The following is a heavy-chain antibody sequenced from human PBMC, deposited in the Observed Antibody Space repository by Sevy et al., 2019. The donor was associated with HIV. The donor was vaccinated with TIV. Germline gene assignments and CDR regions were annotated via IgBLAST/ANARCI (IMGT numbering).Heavy chain of an antibody. D-gene: IGHD2-2*01. CDR2: ISGSGGST. J-gene: IGHJ6*02. CDR3: AKGSELLGYCSSTSCSNYYYYGMDV. CDR1: GFTFSSYA. V-gene: IGHV3-23*01. Sequence: GGSLRLSCAASGFTFSSYAMSWVRQAPGKGLEWVSAISGSGGSTYYADSVKGRFTISRDNSKNTLYLQMNSLRSEDTDVYYCAKGSELLGYCSSTSCSNYYYYGMDVWGQGTTVTVSS.